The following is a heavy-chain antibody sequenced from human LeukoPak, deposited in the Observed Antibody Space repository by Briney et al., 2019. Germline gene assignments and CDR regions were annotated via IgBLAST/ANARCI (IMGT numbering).Heavy chain of an antibody. D-gene: IGHD3-22*01. CDR2: INHSGST. J-gene: IGHJ4*02. V-gene: IGHV4-34*01. Sequence: SETLSLTCAVYGGSFSGYYWSWIRQRPGKGLEWIGEINHSGSTNYNPSLKSRVTISVDTSKNQFSLKLSSVTAADTAVYYCARGTDYYDSSGYYPDYWGQGTLVTVSS. CDR1: GGSFSGYY. CDR3: ARGTDYYDSSGYYPDY.